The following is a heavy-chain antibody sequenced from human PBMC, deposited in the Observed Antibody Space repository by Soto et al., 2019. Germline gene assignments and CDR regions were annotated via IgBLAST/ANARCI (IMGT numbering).Heavy chain of an antibody. CDR2: INGDETTT. CDR3: AKDSRITMIVADPDY. CDR1: GFTFSSSW. D-gene: IGHD3-22*01. V-gene: IGHV3-74*01. Sequence: EVQLVESGGGLVQPGGSLRLSCAASGFTFSSSWMHWVRQAPGKGLVWVSRINGDETTTDYADSVKGRFTISRDNAENTLYLQMNSLRAEDAAIYYCAKDSRITMIVADPDYWGQGTLVTVSS. J-gene: IGHJ4*02.